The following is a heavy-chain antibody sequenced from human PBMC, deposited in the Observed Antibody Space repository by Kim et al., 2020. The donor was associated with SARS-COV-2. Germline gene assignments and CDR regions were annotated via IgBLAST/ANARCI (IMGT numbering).Heavy chain of an antibody. D-gene: IGHD6-19*01. CDR2: ISRSGSTR. V-gene: IGHV3-11*01. J-gene: IGHJ6*01. CDR3: PRTPGITRIVVAAYVYY. Sequence: GGSLRISCAASGFTFSDYYMSWIRQAPGKGLAWVSSISRSGSTRYYADSVKGRFTISRDNAKNSLYLHMNSLIAEETPSYYFPRTPGITRIVVAAYVYY. CDR1: GFTFSDYY.